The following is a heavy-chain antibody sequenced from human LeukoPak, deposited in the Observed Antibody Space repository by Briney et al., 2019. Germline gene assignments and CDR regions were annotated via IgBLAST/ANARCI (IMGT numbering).Heavy chain of an antibody. Sequence: GGSLRLSCSASGFTFSTHAMHCVRQAPGKGLEFVAAISSNGGTTYHADSVEGRFAISRDNSKNTLFLQMTFLRIEDTAVYYWERDPSAYYYDSTFDDWGQGTLVTVSS. CDR2: ISSNGGTT. J-gene: IGHJ5*02. CDR3: ERDPSAYYYDSTFDD. CDR1: GFTFSTHA. D-gene: IGHD3-22*01. V-gene: IGHV3-64D*09.